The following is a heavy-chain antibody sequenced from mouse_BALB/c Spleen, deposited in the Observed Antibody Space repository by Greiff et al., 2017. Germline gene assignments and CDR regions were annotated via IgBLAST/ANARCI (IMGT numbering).Heavy chain of an antibody. Sequence: LVKTGASVKISCKASGYSFTGYYMHWVKQSHGKSLEWIGYISCYNGATSYNQKFKGKATFTVDTSSSTAYMQFNSLTSEDSAVYYCARGKLGLYAMDYWGQGTSVTVSS. V-gene: IGHV1S34*01. D-gene: IGHD4-1*01. CDR2: ISCYNGAT. CDR3: ARGKLGLYAMDY. J-gene: IGHJ4*01. CDR1: GYSFTGYY.